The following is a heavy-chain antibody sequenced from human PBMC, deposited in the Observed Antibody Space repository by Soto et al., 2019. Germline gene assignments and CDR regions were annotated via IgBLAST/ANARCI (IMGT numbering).Heavy chain of an antibody. V-gene: IGHV3-48*02. CDR3: AREGYPFDY. D-gene: IGHD5-12*01. J-gene: IGHJ4*02. CDR1: GFTFSSYS. CDR2: ISSSSSTI. Sequence: EVQLVESGGGLVQPGGSLRLSCAASGFTFSSYSMNWVRQAPGKGLEWVSYISSSSSTIYYADSVKGRFTISRDNAKNSLYLQMNGLRDEDTAVYYCAREGYPFDYWGQGTLVTVSS.